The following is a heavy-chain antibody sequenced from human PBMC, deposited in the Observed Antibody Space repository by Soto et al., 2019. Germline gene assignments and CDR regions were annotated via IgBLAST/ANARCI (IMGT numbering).Heavy chain of an antibody. D-gene: IGHD2-2*01. J-gene: IGHJ4*02. CDR3: ARVGPAPRAGYFDC. Sequence: GGSLRLSCAASGFIFTNYGMHWVRQAPGKGLEWVALIWYDGSNKYYVDSVKGRFTISRDNSKNTLYLQMNSLRVEDTAMYYCARVGPAPRAGYFDCWGQGTLVTVSS. V-gene: IGHV3-33*01. CDR2: IWYDGSNK. CDR1: GFIFTNYG.